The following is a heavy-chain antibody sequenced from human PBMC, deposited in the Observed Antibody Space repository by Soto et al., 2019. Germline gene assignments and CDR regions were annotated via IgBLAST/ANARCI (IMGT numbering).Heavy chain of an antibody. V-gene: IGHV3-11*04. J-gene: IGHJ4*02. CDR1: GFTFSDYY. D-gene: IGHD6-19*01. Sequence: GGSLRLSCAASGFTFSDYYMSWIRQAPGKGLEWVSYITSSGSTIYYADSVRGRFTISRDNARNSLYLQMNSLRAEDTAVYYCARLYSSSSLDYWGQGTLVTVSS. CDR2: ITSSGSTI. CDR3: ARLYSSSSLDY.